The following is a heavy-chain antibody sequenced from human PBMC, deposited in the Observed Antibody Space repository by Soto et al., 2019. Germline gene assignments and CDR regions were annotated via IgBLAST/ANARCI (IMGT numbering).Heavy chain of an antibody. D-gene: IGHD6-13*01. CDR1: GYTFTSYG. CDR3: ARDAAAGLNDY. V-gene: IGHV1-18*01. CDR2: ISAYNGNT. J-gene: IGHJ4*02. Sequence: QVQLVQSGAEVKKPGASVKVSCKASGYTFTSYGISWVRQAPGQGLEWMGWISAYNGNTKYVQKFQGRVTMTTDTSTSTAYMELRSLRADGTAVYYCARDAAAGLNDYWGQGTLVSVSS.